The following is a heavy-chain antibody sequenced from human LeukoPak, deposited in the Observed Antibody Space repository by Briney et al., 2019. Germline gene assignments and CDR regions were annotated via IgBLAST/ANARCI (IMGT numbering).Heavy chain of an antibody. J-gene: IGHJ6*03. CDR1: GYTFTGYY. V-gene: IGHV1-2*02. Sequence: ASVKVSCKASGYTFTGYYMHWVRQAPGQGLEWMGWINPNSGGTNYAQKFQGRVTMTRDTSISTAYMELSRLRSDDTAVYYCARDGYSGYDRYYYYYMDVWGKGTTVTVSS. CDR3: ARDGYSGYDRYYYYYMDV. CDR2: INPNSGGT. D-gene: IGHD5-12*01.